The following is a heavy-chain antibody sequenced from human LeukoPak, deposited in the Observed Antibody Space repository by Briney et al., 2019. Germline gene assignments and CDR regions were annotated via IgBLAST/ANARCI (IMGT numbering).Heavy chain of an antibody. CDR3: ARGDYRFYYCYGMDV. CDR2: INHSGST. CDR1: GGSFSGYY. D-gene: IGHD4-11*01. Sequence: SETLSLTCAVYGGSFSGYYWSWIRQPPGKGLEWIGEINHSGSTNYNPSLKSRVTISVDTSKNQFSLKLSSVTAADTAVYYCARGDYRFYYCYGMDVWGQGTTVTVSS. J-gene: IGHJ6*02. V-gene: IGHV4-34*01.